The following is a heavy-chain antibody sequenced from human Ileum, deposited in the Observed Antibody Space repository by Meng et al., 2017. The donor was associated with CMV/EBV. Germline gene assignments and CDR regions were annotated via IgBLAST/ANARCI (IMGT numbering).Heavy chain of an antibody. CDR1: AVSRSAHS. D-gene: IGHD4-11*01. CDR2: LLTTGST. CDR3: ARTICDYTDYKYFDL. Sequence: HLKELGQAGPELVKPPPLLSPVCAVSRSAHSTTGTGLPAGQQLEGIGRLLTTGSTNYNPYLKSRAIMSGVTSKKQFSLRLGAVTAADTDVYYCARTICDYTDYKYFDLWGRGTLVTVSS. V-gene: IGHV4-4*07. J-gene: IGHJ2*01.